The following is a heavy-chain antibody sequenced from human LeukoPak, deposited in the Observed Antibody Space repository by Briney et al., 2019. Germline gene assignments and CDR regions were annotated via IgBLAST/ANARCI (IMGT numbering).Heavy chain of an antibody. J-gene: IGHJ4*02. V-gene: IGHV3-21*01. Sequence: AGGSLRLSCAASGFTFSSYSMNWVRQAPGKGLDWVSSISSSSSYIYYADSVKGRFTTVRDNAKNSLYLQMNSLRAEDTAVYYCAREYCSSTSCSLTRTYYFDYWGQGTLVTVSS. CDR2: ISSSSSYI. CDR3: AREYCSSTSCSLTRTYYFDY. CDR1: GFTFSSYS. D-gene: IGHD2-2*01.